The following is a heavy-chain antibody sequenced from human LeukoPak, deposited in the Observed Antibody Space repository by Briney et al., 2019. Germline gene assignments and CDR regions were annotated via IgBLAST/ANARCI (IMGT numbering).Heavy chain of an antibody. CDR1: GYSFTTYW. CDR2: INPGDSDT. J-gene: IGHJ4*02. D-gene: IGHD3-10*01. CDR3: ARHSHQEVRGVTSNYFDY. V-gene: IGHV5-51*01. Sequence: GESLKISCKGSGYSFTTYWISWVRQMPAKDLEWLGIINPGDSDTRYSPSFQGQVTISADKSISTAYLQWSSLKASDTAMYYCARHSHQEVRGVTSNYFDYWGQGTLVTVSS.